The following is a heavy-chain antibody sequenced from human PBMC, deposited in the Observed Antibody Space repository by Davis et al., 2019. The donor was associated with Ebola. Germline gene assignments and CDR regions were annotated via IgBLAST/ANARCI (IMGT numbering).Heavy chain of an antibody. CDR3: ARRPGLPALGYGMDV. Sequence: ASVKVSCKASGYTFTTYYMHWVRQAPGQGLEWMGIIYPRSGSTTYAQKFQGRVTMTRDTSTSTLYMELSSLRSEDTAVYYCARRPGLPALGYGMDVWGQGTSVTVSS. CDR1: GYTFTTYY. D-gene: IGHD3/OR15-3a*01. V-gene: IGHV1-46*01. CDR2: IYPRSGST. J-gene: IGHJ6*02.